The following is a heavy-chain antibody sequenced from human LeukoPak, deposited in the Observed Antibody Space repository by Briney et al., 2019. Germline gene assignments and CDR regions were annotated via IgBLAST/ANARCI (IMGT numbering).Heavy chain of an antibody. J-gene: IGHJ5*02. V-gene: IGHV1-2*02. CDR3: ARVQDYSNYGWFDP. D-gene: IGHD4-11*01. CDR2: INPNSGGT. CDR1: GYTFTGYY. Sequence: GASVKVSCKASGYTFTGYYMHWVRQAPGQGLEWMGWINPNSGGTNYAQKFQGRVTMTRDTSISTAYMELSRLRSDDTAVYYCARVQDYSNYGWFDPWGQGTLVTVSS.